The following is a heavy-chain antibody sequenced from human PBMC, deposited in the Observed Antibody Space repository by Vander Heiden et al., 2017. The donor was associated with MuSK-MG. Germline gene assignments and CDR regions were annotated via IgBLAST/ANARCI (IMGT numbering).Heavy chain of an antibody. Sequence: QVQLVESGGGVVQPGRSLRLSCAASGFTFSSYGMHWVRQAPGKGLEWVAVIWYDGSNKYYADSVKGRFTISRDNSKNTLYLQRNSLRAEDTAVYYCAKDPGIAVAGTGYYYYYMDVWGKGTTVTVSS. CDR1: GFTFSSYG. D-gene: IGHD6-19*01. CDR2: IWYDGSNK. V-gene: IGHV3-33*06. CDR3: AKDPGIAVAGTGYYYYYMDV. J-gene: IGHJ6*03.